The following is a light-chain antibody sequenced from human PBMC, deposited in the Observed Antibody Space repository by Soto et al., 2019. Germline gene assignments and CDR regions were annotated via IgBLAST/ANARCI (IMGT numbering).Light chain of an antibody. V-gene: IGKV1-12*01. CDR2: AAS. J-gene: IGKJ4*01. Sequence: DIQMTQSPSSVSASVGDRVTITCRASQDISSWLAWYQQKPGKAPKLLIYAASSLHSGVPPRFSGSESGTDFTLTISSLQPKDSASYYCQQANSFTLTFGGGTKVEIK. CDR1: QDISSW. CDR3: QQANSFTLT.